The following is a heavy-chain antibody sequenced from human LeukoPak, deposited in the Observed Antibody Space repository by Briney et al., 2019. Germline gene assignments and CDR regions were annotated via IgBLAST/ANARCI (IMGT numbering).Heavy chain of an antibody. J-gene: IGHJ5*02. D-gene: IGHD2-15*01. CDR1: GYTFTSYG. CDR3: AREGYCSGGSCYRWGNWFDP. Sequence: ASVKVSCKASGYTFTSYGISWVRQAPGQGLEWMGWISAYNGNTNYAQKVQGRVTMTTDTATSPAYMELRRLRSDETAVYSCAREGYCSGGSCYRWGNWFDPWGQGTLVTVSS. CDR2: ISAYNGNT. V-gene: IGHV1-18*01.